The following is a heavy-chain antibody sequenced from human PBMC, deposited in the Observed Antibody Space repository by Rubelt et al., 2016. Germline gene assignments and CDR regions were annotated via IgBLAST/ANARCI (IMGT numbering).Heavy chain of an antibody. J-gene: IGHJ4*02. Sequence: QLQLQESGPGLVKPSETLSLTCTVSGGSISSSSYYWGWIRQPPGKGLEWIGSIYYSGSTYYNPSLKSRVTISVDTSKNQLSLRVASVTAADTAVYYCAAAPDSSGYYGNFDYWGQGTLVTVSS. CDR1: GGSISSSSYY. D-gene: IGHD3-22*01. CDR2: IYYSGST. V-gene: IGHV4-39*01. CDR3: AAAPDSSGYYGNFDY.